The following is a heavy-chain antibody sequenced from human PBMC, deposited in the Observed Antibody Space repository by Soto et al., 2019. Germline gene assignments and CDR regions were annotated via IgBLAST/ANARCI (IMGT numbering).Heavy chain of an antibody. V-gene: IGHV3-74*01. D-gene: IGHD3-10*01. CDR2: IYNDGSYT. J-gene: IGHJ4*02. Sequence: EVQLVESGGGLVPPGGSVRLSCAASGFIFKMYWMHWVRQTPGKGLVWISRIYNDGSYTDYADSVRGRFTISRDNVDSTMYLQMHNLRAEDSGLYYCTRGPRPISTGTGAYWGQGTQVTVSS. CDR1: GFIFKMYW. CDR3: TRGPRPISTGTGAY.